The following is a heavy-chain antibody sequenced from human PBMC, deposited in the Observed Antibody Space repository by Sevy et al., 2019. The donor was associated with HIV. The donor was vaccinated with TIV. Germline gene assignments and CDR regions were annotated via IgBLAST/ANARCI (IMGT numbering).Heavy chain of an antibody. CDR1: GFTFGDYA. CDR2: IRSKAYGGTT. CDR3: PRGDIAAAPPYYYYGMDV. J-gene: IGHJ6*02. Sequence: GGSLRLSCTASGFTFGDYAMSWVRQAPGKGLEWVGFIRSKAYGGTTEYAASVKGRFTISRDDSKSIAYLQMNSLKTEDTAVYYCPRGDIAAAPPYYYYGMDVWGQGTTVTVSS. V-gene: IGHV3-49*04. D-gene: IGHD6-13*01.